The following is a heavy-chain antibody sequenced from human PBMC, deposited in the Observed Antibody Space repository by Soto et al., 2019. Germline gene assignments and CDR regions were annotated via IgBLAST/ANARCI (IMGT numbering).Heavy chain of an antibody. CDR3: ASRPSNYSSGWFNY. J-gene: IGHJ4*02. D-gene: IGHD6-19*01. CDR1: GGSFSGYY. V-gene: IGHV4-34*01. CDR2: INHSGST. Sequence: PSETLSLTCAVYGGSFSGYYWSWIRQPPGKGLEWIGEINHSGSTNYNPSLKSRVTISVDTSKNQFSLKLSSVTAADTAVYYCASRPSNYSSGWFNYWGQGTLVTVS.